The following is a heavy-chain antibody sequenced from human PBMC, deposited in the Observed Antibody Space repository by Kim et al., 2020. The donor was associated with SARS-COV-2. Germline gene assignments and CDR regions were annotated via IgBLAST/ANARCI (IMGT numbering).Heavy chain of an antibody. CDR1: GFTFSNYA. V-gene: IGHV3-23*01. CDR2: ISGSGGRI. D-gene: IGHD3-10*01. CDR3: AKSMVRGVIEVGC. J-gene: IGHJ4*02. Sequence: GGSLRLSCAASGFTFSNYAMSWVRQAPGKGLEWVSGISGSGGRIYYADSVKGRFTISRDNSKSTLYLQMNSLRAEDTAVYYCAKSMVRGVIEVGCWGQGTLVTVSS.